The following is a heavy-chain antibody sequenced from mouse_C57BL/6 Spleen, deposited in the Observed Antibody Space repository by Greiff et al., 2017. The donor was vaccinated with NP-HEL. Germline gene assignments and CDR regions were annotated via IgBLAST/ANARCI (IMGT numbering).Heavy chain of an antibody. V-gene: IGHV5-6*01. J-gene: IGHJ3*01. Sequence: EVQGVESGGDLVKPGGSLKLSCAASGFTFSSYGMSWVRQTPDKRLEWVATISSGGSYTYYPDSVKGRFTISRDNAKNTLYLQMSSLKSEDTAMYYCARHVYEGFAYWGQGTLVTVSA. D-gene: IGHD2-3*01. CDR2: ISSGGSYT. CDR3: ARHVYEGFAY. CDR1: GFTFSSYG.